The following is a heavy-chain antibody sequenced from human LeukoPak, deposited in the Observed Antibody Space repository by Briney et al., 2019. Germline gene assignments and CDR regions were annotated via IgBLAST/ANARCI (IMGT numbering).Heavy chain of an antibody. CDR2: IYYSGST. V-gene: IGHV4-30-4*08. CDR1: GGSISSGDYY. J-gene: IGHJ4*02. D-gene: IGHD5-12*01. Sequence: SETLSLTCTVSGGSISSGDYYWSWIRQPPGKGLEWIGYIYYSGSTYYNPSLKSRVTISVDTSKNQFSLKLSSVTAADTAVYYCARGLARVATTGGGFDYWGQGTLVTVSS. CDR3: ARGLARVATTGGGFDY.